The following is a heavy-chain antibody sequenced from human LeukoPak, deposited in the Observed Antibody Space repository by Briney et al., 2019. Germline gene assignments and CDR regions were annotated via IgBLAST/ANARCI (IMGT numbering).Heavy chain of an antibody. D-gene: IGHD6-13*01. CDR1: GYTFTTYG. CDR2: ISAYNGNT. V-gene: IGHV1-18*01. Sequence: ASVNLSCTASGYTFTTYGISWVRQAPGQGLEWMGWISAYNGNTNYAQKLQGRVTMTTDTSTSTAYMELRSLRSDDTAVYYCARESPSAAASHWGQGTLVTVSS. CDR3: ARESPSAAASH. J-gene: IGHJ4*02.